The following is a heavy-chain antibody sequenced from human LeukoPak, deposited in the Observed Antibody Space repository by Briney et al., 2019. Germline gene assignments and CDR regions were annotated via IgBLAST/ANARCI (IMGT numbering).Heavy chain of an antibody. J-gene: IGHJ4*02. CDR1: GGSISLSYYY. CDR2: VYYRGTT. Sequence: SETLSLTCSLSGGSISLSYYYCGWIRQPPGKALEGIGRVYYRGTTSYHPSMKSRVTILVDMSQNHFSLRLSSVTAADTAMYYCARGTLSSGWSYYLDYWGQGSQVTVSS. CDR3: ARGTLSSGWSYYLDY. D-gene: IGHD6-19*01. V-gene: IGHV4-39*07.